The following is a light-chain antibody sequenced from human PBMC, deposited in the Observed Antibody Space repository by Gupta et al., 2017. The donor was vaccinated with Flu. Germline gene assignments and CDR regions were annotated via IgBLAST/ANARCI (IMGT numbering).Light chain of an antibody. CDR3: QSYDSSLSGYV. CDR1: SSNIGAGYN. V-gene: IGLV1-40*01. J-gene: IGLJ1*01. CDR2: DNN. Sequence: VTISCTGSSSNIGAGYNVHWYQQFPGTAPKLLIEDNNNRPSGVPDRFAGSKSGTSASLAITGLQAEDEADYYGQSYDSSLSGYVFGAGTKVTVL.